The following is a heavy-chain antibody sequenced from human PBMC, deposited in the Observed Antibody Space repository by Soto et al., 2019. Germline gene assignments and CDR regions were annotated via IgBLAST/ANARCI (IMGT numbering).Heavy chain of an antibody. J-gene: IGHJ5*02. Sequence: QVQLVQSGAEVKKPGASVKVSCKASGYTFTSYGISWVRRAPGQGLEWMGWISAYNGNTNYAQKLQGRVTMTTDTSTSTAYMELRSLRSDDTAVFYCARSKRSFGVVIGWFDPWGQGTLVTVSS. V-gene: IGHV1-18*01. CDR1: GYTFTSYG. D-gene: IGHD3-3*01. CDR3: ARSKRSFGVVIGWFDP. CDR2: ISAYNGNT.